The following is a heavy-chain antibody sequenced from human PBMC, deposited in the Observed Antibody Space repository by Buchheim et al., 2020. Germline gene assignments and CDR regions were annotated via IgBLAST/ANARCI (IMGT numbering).Heavy chain of an antibody. CDR2: ISSTFNSI. J-gene: IGHJ6*04. V-gene: IGHV3-21*01. D-gene: IGHD3/OR15-3a*01. CDR3: ARDYMISHHYYGMDV. CDR1: GFTLSTYN. Sequence: EVQLVESGGGLVKPGGSLRLSCVGSGFTLSTYNMNWVRQAPGKGLEWVSSISSTFNSIYYADSVKGRFTISRDNAKNSLYLEMNSLRAEDTAVYYCARDYMISHHYYGMDVWGKGTT.